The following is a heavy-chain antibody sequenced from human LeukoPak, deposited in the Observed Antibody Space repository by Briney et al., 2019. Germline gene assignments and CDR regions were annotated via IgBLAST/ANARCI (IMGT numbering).Heavy chain of an antibody. Sequence: GGSLRLSCAASGFTFSSYAMHWVCQAPGKGLEYVSAISSNGGSTYYANSVKGRFTISRDNSKNTLYLQMGSLRAEDMAVYYCARDRESDFWSGYRYYYYYYGMDVWGQGTTVTVSS. J-gene: IGHJ6*02. CDR1: GFTFSSYA. V-gene: IGHV3-64*01. CDR3: ARDRESDFWSGYRYYYYYYGMDV. D-gene: IGHD3-3*01. CDR2: ISSNGGST.